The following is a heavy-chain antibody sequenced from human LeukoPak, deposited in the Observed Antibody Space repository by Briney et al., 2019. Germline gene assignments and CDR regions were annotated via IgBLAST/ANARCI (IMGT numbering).Heavy chain of an antibody. D-gene: IGHD6-19*01. CDR1: GFTFSSYW. J-gene: IGHJ4*02. CDR2: LSPDGGTI. Sequence: GGSLRLSCVVSGFTFSSYWMHWVRQAPGKGLVWVSRLSPDGGTIDYSDSVRGRFTISRDNAKDTLYLQMKSLRVDDTAVYYCATAGQWRFDSWGLGTLVTVSS. V-gene: IGHV3-74*01. CDR3: ATAGQWRFDS.